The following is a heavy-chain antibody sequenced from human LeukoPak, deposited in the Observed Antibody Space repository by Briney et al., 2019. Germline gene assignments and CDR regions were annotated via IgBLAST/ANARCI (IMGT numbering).Heavy chain of an antibody. V-gene: IGHV4-4*07. Sequence: SETVSLICTVSGGSISSYYWSWIRQPAGKGLEWIGRIYTSGSTNYNPSLKSRVTMSVDTSKNQFSLKLSSVTAADTAVYYCVREVNHYGLRRNSFDPWGQGSKVTVSS. CDR3: VREVNHYGLRRNSFDP. CDR1: GGSISSYY. CDR2: IYTSGST. J-gene: IGHJ5*02. D-gene: IGHD3-10*01.